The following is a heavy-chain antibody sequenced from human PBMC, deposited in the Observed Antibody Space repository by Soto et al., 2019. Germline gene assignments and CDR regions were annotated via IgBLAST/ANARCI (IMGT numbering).Heavy chain of an antibody. CDR1: GFTFKNYA. J-gene: IGHJ4*02. V-gene: IGHV3-30-3*01. D-gene: IGHD3-9*01. CDR2: ISYDGSIE. CDR3: ARGLRDFEWRVRFGY. Sequence: GGSLRLSCAASGFTFKNYAMHWVRQAPGKGLEWVAVISYDGSIEFYADSVKGRFTISRDDFKNTMFLQMCSLRVEDTAVYYCARGLRDFEWRVRFGYWGQGTLVTVSS.